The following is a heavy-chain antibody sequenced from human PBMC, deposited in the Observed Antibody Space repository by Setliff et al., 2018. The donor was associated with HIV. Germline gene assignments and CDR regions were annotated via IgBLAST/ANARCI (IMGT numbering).Heavy chain of an antibody. Sequence: PSETLSLTCAVSGGSISDDKWWDWVRQPPGKGLEWIGEIYHTGRTNYDSSLKSRVTMSVDKTKNEFSLKMTSVTAADTAVYYCTRAPGGGKDYFAYWGRGILVTVSS. CDR1: GGSISDDKW. CDR2: IYHTGRT. V-gene: IGHV4-4*02. CDR3: TRAPGGGKDYFAY. D-gene: IGHD3-16*01. J-gene: IGHJ4*02.